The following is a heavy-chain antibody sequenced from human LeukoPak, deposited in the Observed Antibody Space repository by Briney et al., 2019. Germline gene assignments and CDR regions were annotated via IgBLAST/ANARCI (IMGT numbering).Heavy chain of an antibody. CDR1: GFRISNYC. CDR3: ARLVGDVTTWDC. CDR2: IKQDESEK. Sequence: GGSLRFSCTASGFRISNYCMKWVRQDPGKGLEWVASIKQDESEKYYVDSVKGRFTTSRDNAKSSLYLQMNALRGEDTAVYYCARLVGDVTTWDCWGQGTLVTVSS. D-gene: IGHD1-26*01. J-gene: IGHJ4*02. V-gene: IGHV3-7*03.